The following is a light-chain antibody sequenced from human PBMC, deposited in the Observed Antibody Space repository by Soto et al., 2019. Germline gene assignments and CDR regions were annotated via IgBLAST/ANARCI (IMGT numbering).Light chain of an antibody. J-gene: IGKJ2*01. CDR2: EAS. Sequence: DIPMTQSPATLSASVGDSVTITCRASQSVSNWLAWYQLKPGQAPRLLIHEASNLHSGVPSTFSGSGSGTDFTLTITNLQPEDFATYYCQQYKSYWTFGQGTRVELK. V-gene: IGKV1-5*03. CDR3: QQYKSYWT. CDR1: QSVSNW.